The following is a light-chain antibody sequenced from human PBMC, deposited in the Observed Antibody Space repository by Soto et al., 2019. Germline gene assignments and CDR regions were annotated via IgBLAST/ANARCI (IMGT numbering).Light chain of an antibody. CDR3: QVWDSSSDHPGV. CDR1: NIGSKS. Sequence: SYVLTQPPSVSVAPGKTARITCGGNNIGSKSVHWYQQKPGQAPVLVIYYDSDRPSGIPERFSGSNSGNTATLTISRVEAGDEADYYCQVWDSSSDHPGVFGGGTKVTVL. J-gene: IGLJ2*01. CDR2: YDS. V-gene: IGLV3-21*04.